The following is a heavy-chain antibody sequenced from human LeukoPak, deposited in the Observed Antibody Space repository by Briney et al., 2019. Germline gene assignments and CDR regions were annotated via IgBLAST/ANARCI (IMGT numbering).Heavy chain of an antibody. D-gene: IGHD3-10*01. CDR2: ISSSSSYI. Sequence: GGSLRLSCAASGFTFSSYSINWVRQAPGKGLEWVSSISSSSSYIYYADSVKGRFTISRDNAKNSLYLQMNSLRAEDTAVYYCARESMVQGVIITPKRAFDIWGQGTMVTVSS. CDR1: GFTFSSYS. CDR3: ARESMVQGVIITPKRAFDI. J-gene: IGHJ3*02. V-gene: IGHV3-21*01.